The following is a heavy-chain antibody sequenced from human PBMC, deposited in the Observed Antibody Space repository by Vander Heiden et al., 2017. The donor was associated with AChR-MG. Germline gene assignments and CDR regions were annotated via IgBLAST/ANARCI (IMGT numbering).Heavy chain of an antibody. V-gene: IGHV3-33*01. CDR3: AALRKDIVVVPAGASYYYMDV. D-gene: IGHD2-2*01. CDR1: GFTFSRCG. J-gene: IGHJ6*03. Sequence: QVQLVESGGGVVQPGRSLTLSCAASGFTFSRCGMHWVRQAPGKGLEGVAVIWYDGSNKYYADSVKGRFTISRENSKDTLYLQMNSLRAEDTAVYYCAALRKDIVVVPAGASYYYMDVWGKGTTVTVSS. CDR2: IWYDGSNK.